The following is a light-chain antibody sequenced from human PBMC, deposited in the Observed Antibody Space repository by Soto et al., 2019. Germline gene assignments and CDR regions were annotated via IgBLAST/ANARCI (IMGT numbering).Light chain of an antibody. CDR2: RAS. V-gene: IGKV1-5*03. J-gene: IGKJ1*01. CDR3: QHCYSYPWT. Sequence: DIQMTQSPSALSASVGDRVTITCRASQSISMYLAWYQQKPGKAPNLLIYRASNLQRGVPSRFSGSGFGTEFTLTISSLQPDDFAPYHCQHCYSYPWTFGQGTKVEVK. CDR1: QSISMY.